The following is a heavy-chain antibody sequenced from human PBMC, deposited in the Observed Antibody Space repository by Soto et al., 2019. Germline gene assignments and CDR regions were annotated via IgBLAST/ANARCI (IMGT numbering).Heavy chain of an antibody. CDR3: ARASLTIFGAPYGMDV. J-gene: IGHJ6*02. Sequence: ASVKVSCKSSGYPFTRYSIRWVRQAPGQGLEWMGWISGYNGDTEYSKNFQGRLTMTIDTSTTTASMELRSLRSDDTAVYYCARASLTIFGAPYGMDVWGQGTSVTVSS. D-gene: IGHD3-3*01. CDR2: ISGYNGDT. CDR1: GYPFTRYS. V-gene: IGHV1-18*04.